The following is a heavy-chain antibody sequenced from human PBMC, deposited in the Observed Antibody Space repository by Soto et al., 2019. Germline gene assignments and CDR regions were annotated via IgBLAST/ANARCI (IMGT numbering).Heavy chain of an antibody. Sequence: GGSLRLSCTASGFTFSSYAMSWVRQAPGKGLEWVSAISGSGGSTYYADSVKGRFTISRDNSKNTLYLQMNSLRAEDTAVYYCAKVKEVVVVPAAIYYYYGMDVWGQGTTVTVSS. V-gene: IGHV3-23*01. CDR3: AKVKEVVVVPAAIYYYYGMDV. D-gene: IGHD2-2*02. CDR2: ISGSGGST. J-gene: IGHJ6*02. CDR1: GFTFSSYA.